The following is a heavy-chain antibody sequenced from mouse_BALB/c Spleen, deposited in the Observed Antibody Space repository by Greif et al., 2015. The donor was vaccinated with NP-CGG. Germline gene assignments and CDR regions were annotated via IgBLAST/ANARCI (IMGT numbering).Heavy chain of an antibody. CDR3: ASGGNYDYFDY. CDR1: GYTFTSYW. J-gene: IGHJ2*01. V-gene: IGHV1-69*02. Sequence: QVQLQQSGAELVKPGAPVKLSCKASGYTFTSYWMNWVKQRPGQGLEWIGRIDPSDSETHYNQKFKDKATLTVDKSSSTAYIQLSSLTSEDSAVYYCASGGNYDYFDYWGQGTTLTVSS. CDR2: IDPSDSET. D-gene: IGHD2-1*01.